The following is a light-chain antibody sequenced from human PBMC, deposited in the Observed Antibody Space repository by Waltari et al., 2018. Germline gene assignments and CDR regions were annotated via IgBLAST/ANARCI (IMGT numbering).Light chain of an antibody. Sequence: QSALTQPASVCGSPGQSITIPCTGNSRDGGGYNYVSWYQHHPGKAPKLMIYDVSNRPSGVSNRFSGSKSGNTASLTISGLQAEDEADYYCSSYTSSRVVVFGGGTKLTVL. CDR3: SSYTSSRVVV. J-gene: IGLJ2*01. CDR1: SRDGGGYNY. CDR2: DVS. V-gene: IGLV2-14*03.